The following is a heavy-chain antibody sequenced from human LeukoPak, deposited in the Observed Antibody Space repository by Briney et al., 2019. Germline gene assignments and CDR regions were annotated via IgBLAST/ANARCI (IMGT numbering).Heavy chain of an antibody. Sequence: SETLSLTCAVYGGSFSGYYWSWIRQPPGKGLEWIGEINHSGSTNYNPSLKSRVTISVDTSKNQFSLKLSSVTAADTAVYYCAGGSWARKAYYYDSSCYYYMLEASSYFDYWGQGTLVTVSS. CDR1: GGSFSGYY. V-gene: IGHV4-34*01. CDR3: AGGSWARKAYYYDSSCYYYMLEASSYFDY. CDR2: INHSGST. J-gene: IGHJ4*02. D-gene: IGHD3-22*01.